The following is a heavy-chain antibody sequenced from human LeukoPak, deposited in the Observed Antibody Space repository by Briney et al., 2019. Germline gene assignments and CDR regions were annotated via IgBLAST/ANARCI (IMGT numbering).Heavy chain of an antibody. J-gene: IGHJ3*02. CDR1: GFAFSTYA. D-gene: IGHD1/OR15-1a*01. Sequence: GGSLRLSCVASGFAFSTYAMMWVRQVPGKGLEWVSSIRVSDGARFYADSVKGRFTMSRDNPKNTLFLQMNSLRPEDTAVYYCAKEPRWEQLHSFDIWGQGTTVTVSS. CDR2: IRVSDGAR. CDR3: AKEPRWEQLHSFDI. V-gene: IGHV3-23*01.